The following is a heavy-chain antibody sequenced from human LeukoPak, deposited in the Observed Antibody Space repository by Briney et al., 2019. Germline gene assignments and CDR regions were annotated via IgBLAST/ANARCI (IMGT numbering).Heavy chain of an antibody. CDR3: ARFQYQLLSNWFDP. D-gene: IGHD2-2*01. CDR2: INHSGST. Sequence: SETLSLTCAVYGGSFSGYYWSWIRQPPGKGLEWIGEINHSGSTNYNPSLKSRVTISVDTSKNQFSLKLSSMTAADTAVYYCARFQYQLLSNWFDPWGQGTLVTVSS. J-gene: IGHJ5*02. V-gene: IGHV4-34*01. CDR1: GGSFSGYY.